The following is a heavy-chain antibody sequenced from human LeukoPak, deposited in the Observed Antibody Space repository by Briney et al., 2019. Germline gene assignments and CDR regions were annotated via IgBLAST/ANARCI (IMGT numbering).Heavy chain of an antibody. CDR2: FYYSDIT. D-gene: IGHD4-17*01. CDR3: ARLKATVSIHAYFDS. J-gene: IGHJ4*02. CDR1: GGSISNYF. V-gene: IGHV4-59*01. Sequence: PSETLSLTCTVSGGSISNYFWSWIRQPPGKGLECIGFFYYSDITYYNPSLKSRVTISLDTSKNQFSLELSSVTAADTAVYYCARLKATVSIHAYFDSWGQGTLVTVSS.